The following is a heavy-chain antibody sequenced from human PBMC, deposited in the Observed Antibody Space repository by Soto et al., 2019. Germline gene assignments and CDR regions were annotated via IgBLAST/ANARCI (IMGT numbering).Heavy chain of an antibody. J-gene: IGHJ6*03. V-gene: IGHV4-31*03. CDR3: ARLAVTFGGVIGSYMDV. CDR1: GGSISRGGYY. Sequence: SETLSLTCTVSGGSISRGGYYWSWIRQHPGKGLEWIGYIYYSGSTYYNPSLKSRVTISVDTSKNQFSLKLSSVTAADTAVYYCARLAVTFGGVIGSYMDVWGKGTTVTVSS. CDR2: IYYSGST. D-gene: IGHD3-16*02.